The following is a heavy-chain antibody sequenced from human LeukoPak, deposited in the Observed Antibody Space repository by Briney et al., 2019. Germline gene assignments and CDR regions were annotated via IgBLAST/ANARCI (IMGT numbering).Heavy chain of an antibody. V-gene: IGHV1-46*01. D-gene: IGHD1-1*01. CDR3: ARRLEPNWFDP. J-gene: IGHJ5*02. CDR2: INPSGGST. CDR1: GYTFTSYY. Sequence: GASVKVSCKASGYTFTSYYMHWVRQAPGQGLEWMGIINPSGGSTNYAQKLQGRVTMTTDTSTSTAYMELRSLRSDDTAVYYCARRLEPNWFDPWGQGTLVTVSS.